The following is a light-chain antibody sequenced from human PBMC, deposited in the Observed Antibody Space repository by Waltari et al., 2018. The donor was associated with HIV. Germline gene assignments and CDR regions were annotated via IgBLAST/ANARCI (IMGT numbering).Light chain of an antibody. CDR1: SGSVSTNYY. CDR2: STN. CDR3: VLYMGSGIWV. J-gene: IGLJ3*02. V-gene: IGLV8-61*01. Sequence: QTVVTQEPSFSVSPGGTVTLTCGLSSGSVSTNYYPSWYQQTPGQAPRTLIYSTNPRSAGVPDRCSGSILGNKSALTITGAQAYDESDYYCVLYMGSGIWVFGGGTKLTVL.